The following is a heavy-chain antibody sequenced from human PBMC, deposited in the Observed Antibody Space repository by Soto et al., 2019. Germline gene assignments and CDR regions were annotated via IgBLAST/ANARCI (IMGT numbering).Heavy chain of an antibody. CDR2: ISSSSSYI. V-gene: IGHV3-21*01. Sequence: EVQLVESGGGLVKPGGSLRLSCAASGFTFSSYSMNWVRQAPGKGLEWVSSISSSSSYIYYADSVKGRFTISRDNAKNSLYLQMNSLRAEDTAVHYCARDKQWPRDAFDIWGQGTMVTLSS. D-gene: IGHD6-19*01. J-gene: IGHJ3*02. CDR1: GFTFSSYS. CDR3: ARDKQWPRDAFDI.